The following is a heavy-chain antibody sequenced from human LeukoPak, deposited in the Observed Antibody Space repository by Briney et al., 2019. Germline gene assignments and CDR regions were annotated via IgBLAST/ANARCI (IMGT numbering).Heavy chain of an antibody. J-gene: IGHJ5*02. D-gene: IGHD6-6*01. CDR1: GYTFTGYY. CDR3: AREGRLYSSSSVNWFDP. CDR2: INPNSGGT. V-gene: IGHV1-2*02. Sequence: ASVKVSCKASGYTFTGYYMHWVRQAPGQGLEWMGWINPNSGGTNYAQKSQGRVTMTRDTSISTAYMELSRLRSDDTAVYYCAREGRLYSSSSVNWFDPWGQGTLVTVSS.